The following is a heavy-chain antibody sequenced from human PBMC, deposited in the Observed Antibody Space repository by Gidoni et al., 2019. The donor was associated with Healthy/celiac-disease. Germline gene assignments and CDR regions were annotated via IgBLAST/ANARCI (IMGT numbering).Heavy chain of an antibody. V-gene: IGHV1-69*01. Sequence: QVQLRQSGAEVKKPGSSVKVSCKAAGGTFSSYAISWWRQAPGQGLEWMGGICPIIGTANYAQKFQGRVTLTADESTRTAYMELSSLRSEDTSVYYCARAIYPGQLDYWGQGTLVTVSS. J-gene: IGHJ4*02. CDR3: ARAIYPGQLDY. CDR1: GGTFSSYA. D-gene: IGHD1-1*01. CDR2: ICPIIGTA.